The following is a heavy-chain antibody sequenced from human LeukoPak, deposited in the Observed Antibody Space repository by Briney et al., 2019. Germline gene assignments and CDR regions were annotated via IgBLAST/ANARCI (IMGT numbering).Heavy chain of an antibody. J-gene: IGHJ6*02. CDR1: GFILGELA. CDR2: IMWVGVTR. CDR3: TKDITPGGADV. V-gene: IGHV3-9*01. Sequence: LSHFCGPSGFILGELAMHELPEPPGKALEGVASIMWVGVTRGYADSVKGRFTISIDSAKSSLYLQMNSLRVEDTAFYYCTKDITPGGADVWGQGTTVIVSS. D-gene: IGHD3-10*01.